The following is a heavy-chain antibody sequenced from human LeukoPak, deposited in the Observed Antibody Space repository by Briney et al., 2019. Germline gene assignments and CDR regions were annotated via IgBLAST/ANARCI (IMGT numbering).Heavy chain of an antibody. Sequence: ASVKVSCKASGYTFTGYYMHWVRQAPGQGLEWMGWINPNSGGTNYAQKFQGRVTMTRDTSISTAYMEVRRLRSDDTAVYYCASCYDFWSRDYYGMDVWGQGTTVTVSS. CDR1: GYTFTGYY. D-gene: IGHD3-3*01. J-gene: IGHJ6*02. CDR2: INPNSGGT. CDR3: ASCYDFWSRDYYGMDV. V-gene: IGHV1-2*02.